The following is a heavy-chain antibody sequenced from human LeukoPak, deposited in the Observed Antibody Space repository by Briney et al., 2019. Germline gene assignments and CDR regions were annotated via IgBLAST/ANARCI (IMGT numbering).Heavy chain of an antibody. J-gene: IGHJ4*02. Sequence: SGFXXXSSWMSWVRQAPGKGLQWVANIKQDGSEKHCVDSVKGRFTISRDNGKNSLYLQMNSLRVEDTAIYYCGIGATKIDSWGQGTLVTVSS. V-gene: IGHV3-7*01. CDR3: GIGATKIDS. CDR1: GFXXXSSW. D-gene: IGHD1-26*01. CDR2: IKQDGSEK.